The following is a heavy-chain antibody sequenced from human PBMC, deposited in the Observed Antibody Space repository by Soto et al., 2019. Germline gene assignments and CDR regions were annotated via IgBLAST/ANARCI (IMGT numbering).Heavy chain of an antibody. J-gene: IGHJ4*02. D-gene: IGHD3-22*01. CDR3: AKGNYYNSGPCDY. CDR1: GFTFSSYG. CDR2: ISDDGRDK. V-gene: IGHV3-30*18. Sequence: GGSLRLSCAASGFTFSSYGMHWVRQAPGKGLEWVAVISDDGRDKYYADSVKGRFTISRDNSKDTLYLQMNNLRAEDTAVFFCAKGNYYNSGPCDYWGQGTLVTVSS.